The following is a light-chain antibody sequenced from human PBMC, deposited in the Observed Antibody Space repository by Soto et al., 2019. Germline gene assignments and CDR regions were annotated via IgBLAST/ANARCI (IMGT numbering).Light chain of an antibody. CDR1: SSDVGGYNY. J-gene: IGLJ3*02. CDR2: EVS. CDR3: GSYTSATTWV. V-gene: IGLV2-14*01. Sequence: QSALTQPASVSGSPGQSITISCTGTSSDVGGYNYVSWYQQHPGKAPKLMIYEVSHRPSGVSDRFSGSKSGNAASLTISGLQTDDEADYHCGSYTSATTWVFGGGTKLTVL.